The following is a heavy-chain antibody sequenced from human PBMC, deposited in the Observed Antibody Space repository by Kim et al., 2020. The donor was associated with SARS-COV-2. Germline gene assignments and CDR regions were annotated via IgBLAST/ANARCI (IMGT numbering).Heavy chain of an antibody. CDR1: GYTFTGYY. CDR2: INPNSGGT. D-gene: IGHD3-16*01. CDR3: ARASDLLGPYDY. V-gene: IGHV1-2*06. J-gene: IGHJ4*02. Sequence: ASVKVSCKASGYTFTGYYMHWVRQAPGQGLEWMGRINPNSGGTNYAQKFQGRVTMTRDTSISTAYMELSRLRSDDTAVYYCARASDLLGPYDYWGQGTLVTVSS.